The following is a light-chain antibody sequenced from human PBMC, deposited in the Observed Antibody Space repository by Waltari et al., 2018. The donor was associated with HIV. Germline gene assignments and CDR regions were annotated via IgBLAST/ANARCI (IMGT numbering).Light chain of an antibody. J-gene: IGKJ1*01. V-gene: IGKV4-1*01. CDR3: HQYYTTPQT. CDR1: QSVLYSSNNKNY. CDR2: WAS. Sequence: DIVLTQSPDSLAFSLVARHTITCKSSQSVLYSSNNKNYLAWYQQKPGQPPKLLIYWASGRESGVPDRFSGSGSGTDFTLTINSLRAEDAAVYFCHQYYTTPQTFGQGTKVEIK.